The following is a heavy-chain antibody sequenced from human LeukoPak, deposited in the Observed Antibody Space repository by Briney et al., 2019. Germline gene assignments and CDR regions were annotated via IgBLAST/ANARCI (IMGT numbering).Heavy chain of an antibody. D-gene: IGHD6-19*01. CDR2: IYYSGST. V-gene: IGHV4-59*08. CDR3: ARHVHSGHPYYFDY. CDR1: GGSISSYY. J-gene: IGHJ4*02. Sequence: SETLSLTCTVSGGSISSYYWSWIRQPPGKGLEWIGYIYYSGSTNYNPSLKSRVTISVDTSKNQFSLKLSSVTAAGTAVYYCARHVHSGHPYYFDYWGQGTLVTVSS.